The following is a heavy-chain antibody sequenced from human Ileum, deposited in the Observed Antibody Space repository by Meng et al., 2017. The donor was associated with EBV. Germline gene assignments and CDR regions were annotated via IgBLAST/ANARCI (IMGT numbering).Heavy chain of an antibody. J-gene: IGHJ4*02. CDR3: ARADKVRFDY. Sequence: VQLQESGPGRVKHPGPLSLTCAASGGSMSSTNWWIWVRQPPGKGLEWIGEIYHSGSTNYNPSLKGRVSISVDKSKNQFSLKLSSVTAADTAVYYCARADKVRFDYWGQGTLVTVSS. CDR1: GGSMSSTNW. CDR2: IYHSGST. V-gene: IGHV4-4*03.